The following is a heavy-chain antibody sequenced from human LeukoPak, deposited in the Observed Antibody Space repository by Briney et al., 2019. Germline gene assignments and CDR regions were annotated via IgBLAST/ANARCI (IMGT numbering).Heavy chain of an antibody. V-gene: IGHV1-2*02. CDR1: GYRITGYY. D-gene: IGHD3-10*01. J-gene: IGHJ5*02. CDR3: ARGTGSSWFDP. Sequence: ASVKVSCKASGYRITGYYMDWVRQAPGQGLEWMGWINPNSGVTKYAQKFQGRVTMSRDTSTNTAYMELSRLGSDDTAVYYCARGTGSSWFDPWGQGTLVTVSS. CDR2: INPNSGVT.